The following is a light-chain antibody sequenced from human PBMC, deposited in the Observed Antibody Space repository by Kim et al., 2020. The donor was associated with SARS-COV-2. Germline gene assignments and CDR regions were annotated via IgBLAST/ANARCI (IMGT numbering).Light chain of an antibody. Sequence: ALGQTVTITCQGDSLRSYDASWYQQKPGQAPVLVIYGKNNRPSGIPDRFSGSSSGNTASLTITGAQAEDEADYYCNSRDSSGNHVVFGGGTKLTVL. CDR1: SLRSYD. V-gene: IGLV3-19*01. J-gene: IGLJ2*01. CDR3: NSRDSSGNHVV. CDR2: GKN.